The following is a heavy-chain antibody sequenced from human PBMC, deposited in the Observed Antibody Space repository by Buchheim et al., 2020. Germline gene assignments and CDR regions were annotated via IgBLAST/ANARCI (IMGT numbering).Heavy chain of an antibody. CDR3: ARGAMTYYYDSSAYYYYMDV. D-gene: IGHD3-22*01. J-gene: IGHJ6*03. CDR1: GGTFSSYA. V-gene: IGHV1-69*01. CDR2: IIPIFGTA. Sequence: QVQLVQSGAEVKKPGSSVKVSCKASGGTFSSYAISWVRQAPGQGLEWMGGIIPIFGTANYAQKFQGRVTITADESPSTAYMELSSLRSEDTAVYYCARGAMTYYYDSSAYYYYMDVWGKGTT.